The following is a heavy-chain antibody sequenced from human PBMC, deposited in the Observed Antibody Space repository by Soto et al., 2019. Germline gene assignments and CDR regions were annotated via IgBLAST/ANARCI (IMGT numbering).Heavy chain of an antibody. CDR2: VHGGGST. V-gene: IGHV3-53*01. CDR1: GFTVSNNH. Sequence: VQLVESGGGLIQPGGSLRLSCAASGFTVSNNHMTWVRQAAGKGLELVSFVHGGGSTSYADSVKGRFTISRDNSKNTLYLQMDSLRAEDTAIYYCAGRVTTAASLEYWCRGNLVTVSS. J-gene: IGHJ4*02. CDR3: AGRVTTAASLEY. D-gene: IGHD1-1*01.